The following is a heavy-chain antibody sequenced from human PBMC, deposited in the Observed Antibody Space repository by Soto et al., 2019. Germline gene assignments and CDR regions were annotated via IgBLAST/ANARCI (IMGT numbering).Heavy chain of an antibody. CDR3: TKNSAYALDY. J-gene: IGHJ4*02. CDR1: GGSVSNNNW. CDR2: IHHSGGA. Sequence: QVQLQESGPGLVKPSGTLSLSCAVSGGSVSNNNWWSWVRQSPGNGLEWIWEIHHSGGASYNPSLESRATLSVDESKIEWSLRLNYVTASDTAVYYCTKNSAYALDYWGLGILVTVSS. D-gene: IGHD5-12*01. V-gene: IGHV4-4*02.